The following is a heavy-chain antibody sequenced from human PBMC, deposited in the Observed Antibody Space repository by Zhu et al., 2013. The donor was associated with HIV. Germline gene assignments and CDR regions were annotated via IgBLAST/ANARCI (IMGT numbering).Heavy chain of an antibody. D-gene: IGHD3-22*01. CDR1: GYSISSGYY. V-gene: IGHV4-38-2*02. CDR3: ARDDNYYDSSGYYHAFDI. J-gene: IGHJ3*02. CDR2: IYHSGST. Sequence: QVQLQESGPGLVKPSETLSLTCTVSGYSISSGYYWGWIRQPPGKGLEWIGSIYHSGSTYYNPSLKSRVTISKDMSKNQFSLKLSSVTAADTAVYYCARDDNYYDSSGYYHAFDIWGQGTMVTVSS.